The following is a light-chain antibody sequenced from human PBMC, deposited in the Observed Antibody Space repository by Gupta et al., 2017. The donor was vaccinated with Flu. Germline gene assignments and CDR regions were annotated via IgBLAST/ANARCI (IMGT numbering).Light chain of an antibody. CDR2: EVN. J-gene: IGLJ1*01. Sequence: SALTPPPSASGSPGQSVAISCTGTSRDIGGNNYVSWYQQHPGKAPKLMIYEVNKRPSGVPDRFSGSKAGNTASLTVSGLQAEDEADYYCCSYGINDVFGTGTKVTVL. V-gene: IGLV2-8*01. CDR1: SRDIGGNNY. CDR3: CSYGINDV.